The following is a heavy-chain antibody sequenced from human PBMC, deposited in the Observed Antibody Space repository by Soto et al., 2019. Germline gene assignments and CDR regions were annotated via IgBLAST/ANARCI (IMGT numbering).Heavy chain of an antibody. D-gene: IGHD3-10*01. J-gene: IGHJ6*02. CDR2: IYYSGST. CDR3: ARDVGLWFGEPQGGMDV. Sequence: SETLSLTCTVSGGSISSYYWSWVRQPPGKGLEWIGYIYYSGSTNYNPSLKSRVTISVDTSKNQFSLKLSSVTAADTAVYYCARDVGLWFGEPQGGMDVWGQGTTVTVSS. V-gene: IGHV4-59*01. CDR1: GGSISSYY.